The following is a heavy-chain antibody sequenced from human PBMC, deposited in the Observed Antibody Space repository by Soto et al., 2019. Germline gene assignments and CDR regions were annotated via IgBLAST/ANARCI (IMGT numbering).Heavy chain of an antibody. CDR3: ARDLFQGQLGFVGYYFDY. CDR1: GFTFSSYA. V-gene: IGHV3-30-3*01. D-gene: IGHD6-6*01. CDR2: ISYDGSNK. J-gene: IGHJ4*02. Sequence: GGSLRLSCAASGFTFSSYAMHWVRQAPGKGLEWVAVISYDGSNKYYADSVKGRFTISRDNSKNTLYLQMNSLRAEDTAVYYCARDLFQGQLGFVGYYFDYWGQGTLVTVSS.